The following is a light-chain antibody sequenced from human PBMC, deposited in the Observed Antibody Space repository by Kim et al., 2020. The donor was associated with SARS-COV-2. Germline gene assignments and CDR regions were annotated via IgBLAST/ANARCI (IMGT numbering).Light chain of an antibody. V-gene: IGLV3-21*04. CDR3: QVWDSSSDHWV. CDR1: NIGSKS. J-gene: IGLJ3*02. CDR2: YDS. Sequence: SYELTQPTSVSVAPGKTARITCGGNNIGSKSVHWYQQKPGQAPVLVIYYDSDRPSGIPERFSGSNSGNTATLTISRVEAGDEADYYCQVWDSSSDHWVFGGGTKLTVL.